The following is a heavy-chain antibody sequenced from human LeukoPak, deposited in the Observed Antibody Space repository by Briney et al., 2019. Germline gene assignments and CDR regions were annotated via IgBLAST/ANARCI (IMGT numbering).Heavy chain of an antibody. J-gene: IGHJ5*02. CDR3: AREAYCGGDCYRRAGDGWFDP. Sequence: PSETLSLTCTVSGGSISSYYWSWIRQPPGKGLEWIGYIYYSGSTNYNPSLKSRVTISVDTSKNQFSLKLSSVTAVDTAVYYCAREAYCGGDCYRRAGDGWFDPWGQGTLVTVSS. V-gene: IGHV4-59*01. CDR1: GGSISSYY. D-gene: IGHD2-21*02. CDR2: IYYSGST.